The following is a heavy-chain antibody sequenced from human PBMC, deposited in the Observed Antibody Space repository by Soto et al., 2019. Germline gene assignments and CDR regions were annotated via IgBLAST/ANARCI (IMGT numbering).Heavy chain of an antibody. J-gene: IGHJ3*02. V-gene: IGHV3-23*01. CDR2: ISDGGDLT. CDR1: GFPLSTYG. D-gene: IGHD3-10*01. CDR3: ARRVIGSSRAFDI. Sequence: GSLRLSCAASGFPLSTYGMTWVRQAPEKGLEWVSGISDGGDLTYNADSVKGRFTISRDNSKDTLYLQMNSLRAEDTAVYYCARRVIGSSRAFDIWGQGTMVTVSS.